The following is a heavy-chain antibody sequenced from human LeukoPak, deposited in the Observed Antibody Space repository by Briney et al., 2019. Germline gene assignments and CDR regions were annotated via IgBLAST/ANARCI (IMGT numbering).Heavy chain of an antibody. CDR2: IYYSGST. D-gene: IGHD6-19*01. Sequence: SETLSLTCTVSGGSISSGGYYWSWIRQPPGKGLEWIGYIYYSGSTNYNPSLKSRVTISVDTSKNQFSLKLSSVTAADTAVYYCARRLDIAVAGIKTGDYFDYWGQGTLVTVSS. J-gene: IGHJ4*02. V-gene: IGHV4-61*08. CDR1: GGSISSGGYY. CDR3: ARRLDIAVAGIKTGDYFDY.